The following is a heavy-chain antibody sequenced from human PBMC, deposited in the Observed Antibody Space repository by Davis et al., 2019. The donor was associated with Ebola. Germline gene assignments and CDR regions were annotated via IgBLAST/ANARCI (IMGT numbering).Heavy chain of an antibody. Sequence: GESLKISCAASGLSFSRHSMNWVRQAPGKGLECVASITTESDPNYADSVKARFTISRDNAKNSLFLQMNSLRVDDTAVYYCASWAGGDCRAHNCPLDYWGHGTLVTVSS. CDR2: ITTESDP. CDR1: GLSFSRHS. CDR3: ASWAGGDCRAHNCPLDY. D-gene: IGHD2-21*01. V-gene: IGHV3-21*06. J-gene: IGHJ4*01.